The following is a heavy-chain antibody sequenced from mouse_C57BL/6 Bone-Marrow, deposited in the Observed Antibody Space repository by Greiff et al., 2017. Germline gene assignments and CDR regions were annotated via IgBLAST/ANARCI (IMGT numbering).Heavy chain of an antibody. Sequence: VQLQQSGPGLAKPSQSLSLTCSVTGYSITSGYYWNWIRQFPGNKLEWMGYISYDGSNNYNPSLKNRISITRDTSKNQFFLKLNSVTTEDTATYYCARDGYYPHAMDYWGQGTSVTVSS. CDR2: ISYDGSN. V-gene: IGHV3-6*01. CDR3: ARDGYYPHAMDY. CDR1: GYSITSGYY. D-gene: IGHD2-3*01. J-gene: IGHJ4*01.